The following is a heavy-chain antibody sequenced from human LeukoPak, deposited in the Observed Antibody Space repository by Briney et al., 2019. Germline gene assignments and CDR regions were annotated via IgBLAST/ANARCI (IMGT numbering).Heavy chain of an antibody. J-gene: IGHJ4*01. CDR2: LSGSGITT. V-gene: IGHV3-23*01. CDR1: GFTFSNSA. D-gene: IGHD3-22*01. Sequence: PGGSLRLSCAASGFTFSNSAMSWVRQAPGKGLEWVSTLSGSGITTYYEDSVKGRFTISRDNCKNTLYLQMNSLRAEDTAVYYCAKGIYSSGWSYFDYWGHGTLVTVSS. CDR3: AKGIYSSGWSYFDY.